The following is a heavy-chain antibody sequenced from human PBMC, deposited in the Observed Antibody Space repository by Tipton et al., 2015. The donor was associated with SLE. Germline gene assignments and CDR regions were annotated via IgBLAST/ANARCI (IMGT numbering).Heavy chain of an antibody. CDR1: GGSISSSSYY. V-gene: IGHV4-39*01. J-gene: IGHJ4*02. Sequence: TLSLTCTVSGGSISSSSYYWGWIRQPPGKGLEWIGSIYYSGSTYYNPSLKSRVTISVDTSKNQFSLKLSSVTAADTAVYYCARHKWVETDTYYFDYWGQGTLVTVSS. CDR3: ARHKWVETDTYYFDY. CDR2: IYYSGST. D-gene: IGHD5-18*01.